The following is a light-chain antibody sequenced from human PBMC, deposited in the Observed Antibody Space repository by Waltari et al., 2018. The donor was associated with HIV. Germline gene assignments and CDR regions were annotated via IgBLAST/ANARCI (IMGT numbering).Light chain of an antibody. V-gene: IGKV2D-29*02. J-gene: IGKJ2*01. Sequence: DIVMTQTPPSLYVTPGQPASFSCNSSQSLKHTDGKTYLYWYLQRPGQSPRVLIYEVSKRYAGVPDRFSGSGSGTHFTLKIARVEADDVGSYYCMQSLHRLYSFGQGTKLEIK. CDR3: MQSLHRLYS. CDR1: QSLKHTDGKTY. CDR2: EVS.